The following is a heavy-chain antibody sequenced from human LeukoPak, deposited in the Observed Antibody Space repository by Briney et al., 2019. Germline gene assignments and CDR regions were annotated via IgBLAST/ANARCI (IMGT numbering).Heavy chain of an antibody. CDR2: IYSGGST. Sequence: PGGSLRLSCAASGFTVSRNYMTWVHQAPGKGLEWVSVIYSGGSTYYADSVKGRFTISRDNSKNTLYLQMNSLRAEDTAVYYCAGTIVGKWAIDYWGQGTLVTVSS. CDR3: AGTIVGKWAIDY. CDR1: GFTVSRNY. J-gene: IGHJ4*02. D-gene: IGHD3-22*01. V-gene: IGHV3-53*01.